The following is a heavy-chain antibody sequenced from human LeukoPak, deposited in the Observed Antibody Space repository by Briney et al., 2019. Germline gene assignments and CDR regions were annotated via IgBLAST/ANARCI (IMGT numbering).Heavy chain of an antibody. Sequence: PGGSLRLSCAASGFTFSSYAMSWVRQAPGKGLEWVANIKQDGSEKYYVDSVKGRFTISRDNAKNSLHLQMNSLRAEDTAVYYCASCAVVPAALDYWGQGTLVTVSS. J-gene: IGHJ4*02. CDR1: GFTFSSYA. CDR2: IKQDGSEK. V-gene: IGHV3-7*01. CDR3: ASCAVVPAALDY. D-gene: IGHD2-2*01.